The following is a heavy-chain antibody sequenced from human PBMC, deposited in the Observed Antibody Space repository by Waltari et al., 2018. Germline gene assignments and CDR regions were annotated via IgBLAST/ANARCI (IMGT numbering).Heavy chain of an antibody. CDR3: ARDPGGTTVTTNLYGMDV. CDR1: GGSISSGSYY. D-gene: IGHD4-17*01. J-gene: IGHJ6*02. CDR2: IDTSGST. Sequence: QVQLQESGPGLVKPSQTLSLTCTVSGGSISSGSYYWSWIRQPAGKGLEWIGRIDTSGSTNYNPSLKSRVTISVDTSKNQFSLKLSSVTAADTAVYYCARDPGGTTVTTNLYGMDVWGQGTTVTVSS. V-gene: IGHV4-61*02.